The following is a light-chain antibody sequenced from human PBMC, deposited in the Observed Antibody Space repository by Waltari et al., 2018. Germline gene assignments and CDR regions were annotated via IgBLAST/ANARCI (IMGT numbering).Light chain of an antibody. V-gene: IGKV1-13*02. CDR3: QQGNSYPFT. Sequence: IQMSQSPPSLSASVGDRVTITYRSSQDISSYLNWYQQKPGKAPKLLIYYANSLASGVPSRFSGSGSGTEFTLTISSLQPEDFSTYYCQQGNSYPFTFGPGTKLDIK. CDR1: QDISSY. CDR2: YAN. J-gene: IGKJ3*01.